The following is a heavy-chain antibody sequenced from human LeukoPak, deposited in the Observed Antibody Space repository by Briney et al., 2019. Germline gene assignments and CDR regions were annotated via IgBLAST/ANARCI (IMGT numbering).Heavy chain of an antibody. Sequence: GGSLRLSCAASGFTFSSYGMHWVRQAPGKGLEWVSAISGSGGSTYYADSVKGRFTISRDNSKNTLYLQMNSLRAEDTAVYYCAKRGVGASYYMDVWGKGTTVTISS. CDR3: AKRGVGASYYMDV. D-gene: IGHD1-26*01. J-gene: IGHJ6*03. CDR1: GFTFSSYG. CDR2: ISGSGGST. V-gene: IGHV3-23*01.